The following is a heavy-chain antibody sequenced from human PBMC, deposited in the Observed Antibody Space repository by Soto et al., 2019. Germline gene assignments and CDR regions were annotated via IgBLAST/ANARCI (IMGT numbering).Heavy chain of an antibody. CDR1: GGSISSSIW. CDR2: IYHSGST. J-gene: IGHJ6*02. D-gene: IGHD1-26*01. Sequence: QVQLQESGAGQVKPSGTLSLTCAVSGGSISSSIWWSWVRQPPGKGLEWIGEIYHSGSTNYNPSLKSRVTISVDKSKNQFSLKLSSVTAADTAVYYCARVSGSYYYGMDVWGQGTTVTVSS. CDR3: ARVSGSYYYGMDV. V-gene: IGHV4-4*02.